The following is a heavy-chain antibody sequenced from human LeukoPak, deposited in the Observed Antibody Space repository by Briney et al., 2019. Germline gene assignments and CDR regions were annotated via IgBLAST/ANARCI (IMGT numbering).Heavy chain of an antibody. CDR3: ARDLMDGYKTH. J-gene: IGHJ4*02. CDR1: GGSISSGGYS. CDR2: IYHSGST. V-gene: IGHV4-30-2*01. Sequence: PSQTLSLTCAVSGGSISSGGYSWSWIRQPPGKGLEWIGYIYHSGSTYYNPSLKSRVTISVDTSKNQFSLKLSSVTAADTAVYYCARDLMDGYKTHWGQGTLVTVSS. D-gene: IGHD5-24*01.